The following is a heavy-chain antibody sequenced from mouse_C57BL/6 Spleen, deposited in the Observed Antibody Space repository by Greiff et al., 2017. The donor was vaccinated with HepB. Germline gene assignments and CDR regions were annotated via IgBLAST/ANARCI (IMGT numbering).Heavy chain of an antibody. CDR2: IHPNSGST. V-gene: IGHV1-64*01. Sequence: QVQLQQPGAELVKPGASVKLSCKASGYTFTSYWMHWVKQRPGQGLEWIGMIHPNSGSTNYNEKFKSKATLTVDKSSSPAYMQLSSLTSEDSAVYYCAREGPYYFDYWGQGTTLTVSS. CDR3: AREGPYYFDY. CDR1: GYTFTSYW. J-gene: IGHJ2*01.